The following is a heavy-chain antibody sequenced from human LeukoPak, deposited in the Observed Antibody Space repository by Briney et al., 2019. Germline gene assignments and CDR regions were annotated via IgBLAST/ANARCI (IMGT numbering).Heavy chain of an antibody. CDR3: AKDRVVGATTNTFDY. V-gene: IGHV3-33*06. CDR2: IWYDGSNK. CDR1: GFTFSSYG. Sequence: PGGSLRLSCAASGFTFSSYGMHWVRQAPRKGLEWVAVIWYDGSNKYYADSVKGRFTISRDNSKNTLYLQMNSLRAEDTAVYYCAKDRVVGATTNTFDYWGQGTLVTVSS. D-gene: IGHD1-26*01. J-gene: IGHJ4*02.